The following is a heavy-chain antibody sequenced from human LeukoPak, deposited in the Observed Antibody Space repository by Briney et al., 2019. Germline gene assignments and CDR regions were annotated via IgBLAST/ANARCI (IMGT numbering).Heavy chain of an antibody. V-gene: IGHV3-7*01. CDR2: IKQDGSEK. Sequence: GGSLRLSCAASGFTFSSYWMSWVRQAPGKGLEWVANIKQDGSEKYYVDSVKGRFTISRDNSKSTLYLQMNSLRAEDTAVYYCARDTGLLWLLGYFDYWGQGTLVTVSS. CDR3: ARDTGLLWLLGYFDY. J-gene: IGHJ4*02. D-gene: IGHD3-10*01. CDR1: GFTFSSYW.